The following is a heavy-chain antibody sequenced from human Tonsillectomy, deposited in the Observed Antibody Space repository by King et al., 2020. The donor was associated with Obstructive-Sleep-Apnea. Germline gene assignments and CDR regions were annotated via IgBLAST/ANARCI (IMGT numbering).Heavy chain of an antibody. CDR3: ARGMGDSSEGGDYYYYGMDV. J-gene: IGHJ6*02. CDR1: GFTFSSYA. D-gene: IGHD3-22*01. Sequence: VQLVESGGGVVQPGRSLRLSCASSGFTFSSYAMHCVRRAPGKGLEWVAVISYDGSNKYYADSVKGRFTNSRYNSKNTRYLQINSLRAEDTAVYYCARGMGDSSEGGDYYYYGMDVWGQGTTVTVSS. V-gene: IGHV3-30-3*01. CDR2: ISYDGSNK.